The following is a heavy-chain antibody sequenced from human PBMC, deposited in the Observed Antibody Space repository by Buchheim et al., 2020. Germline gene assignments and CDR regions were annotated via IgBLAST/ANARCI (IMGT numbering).Heavy chain of an antibody. V-gene: IGHV3-48*01. J-gene: IGHJ2*01. Sequence: EVQLVESGGGLVQPGGSLRLSCAASGFTFSSYSMNWVRQAPGKGLEWVSYISSSSGTIYYADSVKGRFTISRDNAKNSLYLQMNSLRAEDTAVYYCASQDGYGDWYFDLWGRGTL. CDR3: ASQDGYGDWYFDL. CDR2: ISSSSGTI. D-gene: IGHD5-18*01. CDR1: GFTFSSYS.